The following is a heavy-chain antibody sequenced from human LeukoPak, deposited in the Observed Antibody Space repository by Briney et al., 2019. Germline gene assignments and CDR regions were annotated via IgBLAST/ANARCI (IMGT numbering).Heavy chain of an antibody. D-gene: IGHD7-27*01. Sequence: SETLSLTCAVYGGSFSGYYWSWIRQPPGKGLEWIGEINHSGSTNYNPSLKSRVTISVDTSKNQFSLKLRSVTAADTAVYYCASRDPGPAFDIWGQGTMVTVSS. CDR2: INHSGST. J-gene: IGHJ3*02. CDR1: GGSFSGYY. CDR3: ASRDPGPAFDI. V-gene: IGHV4-34*01.